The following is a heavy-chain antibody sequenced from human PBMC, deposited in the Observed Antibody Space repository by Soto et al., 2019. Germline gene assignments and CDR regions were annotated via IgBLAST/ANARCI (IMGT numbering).Heavy chain of an antibody. CDR2: LYYSGTT. D-gene: IGHD3-3*01. V-gene: IGHV4-59*11. CDR3: ARGLSWSPYFES. Sequence: QVQLQESGPGLVKPSETLSLTCTVSGASISTQSWNWIRQAPGKGLEWIGYLYYSGTTNYNPSLTSRVTISADPAKNPVSLKLTSVTAADTAVYFCARGLSWSPYFESWGQGILVTVSS. CDR1: GASISTQS. J-gene: IGHJ4*02.